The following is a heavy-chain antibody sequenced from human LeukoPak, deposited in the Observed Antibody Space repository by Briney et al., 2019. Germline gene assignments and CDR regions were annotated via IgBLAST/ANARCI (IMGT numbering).Heavy chain of an antibody. D-gene: IGHD6-19*01. J-gene: IGHJ4*02. CDR1: GFSFSSYG. CDR3: VKDRAVTHPTHFDY. Sequence: GGSLRLSCEASGFSFSSYGMHGVRQGPGKGLEWASFIRYDGSEKSYADSVKGRFTISRDNAKNTLYLQMNSLRAEDTAVYYCVKDRAVTHPTHFDYWGQGTLVTVSS. V-gene: IGHV3-30*02. CDR2: IRYDGSEK.